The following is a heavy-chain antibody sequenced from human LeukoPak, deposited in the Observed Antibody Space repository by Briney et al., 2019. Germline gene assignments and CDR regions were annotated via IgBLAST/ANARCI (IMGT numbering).Heavy chain of an antibody. J-gene: IGHJ4*02. Sequence: SETLSLTCTVSDGSISSYYWSWIRQPPGKGLEWIGYIYYSGSTNYNPSLKSRVTISVDTSKNQFSLKVTSVTAADTAVYYCARLRPDYGGNTFDYWGQGTLVTVSS. CDR3: ARLRPDYGGNTFDY. CDR2: IYYSGST. CDR1: DGSISSYY. D-gene: IGHD4-23*01. V-gene: IGHV4-59*01.